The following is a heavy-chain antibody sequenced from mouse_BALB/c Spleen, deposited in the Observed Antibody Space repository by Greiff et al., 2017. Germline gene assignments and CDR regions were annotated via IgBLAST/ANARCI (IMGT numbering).Heavy chain of an antibody. CDR1: GFTFTDYY. V-gene: IGHV7-3*02. Sequence: EVQLVESGGGLVQPGGSLRLSCATSGFTFTDYYMSWVRQPPGKALEWLGFIRNKANGYTTEYSASVKGRFTISRDNSQSILYLQMNTLRAEDSATYYCARVTTADPFDNWGQGTTHTVSS. D-gene: IGHD1-2*01. J-gene: IGHJ2*01. CDR3: ARVTTADPFDN. CDR2: IRNKANGYTT.